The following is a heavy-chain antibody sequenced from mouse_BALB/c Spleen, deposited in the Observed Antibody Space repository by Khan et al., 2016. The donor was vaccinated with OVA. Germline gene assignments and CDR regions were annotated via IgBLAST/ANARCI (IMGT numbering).Heavy chain of an antibody. CDR2: INSNGGST. V-gene: IGHV5-6-3*01. Sequence: EVQLVESGGGLVQPGGSLKLSCAASGFTFSSYGMSWVRPTPDKRLELVATINSNGGSTYYQDSVKGRFTISRDNAKNTLYLQMSSLKSEDTAMYYCARMARTINWGQGTTLTVSS. J-gene: IGHJ2*01. CDR3: ARMARTIN. CDR1: GFTFSSYG.